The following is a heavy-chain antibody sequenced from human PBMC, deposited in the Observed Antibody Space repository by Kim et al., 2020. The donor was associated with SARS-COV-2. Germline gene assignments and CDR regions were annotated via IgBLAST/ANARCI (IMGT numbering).Heavy chain of an antibody. D-gene: IGHD2-2*02. J-gene: IGHJ4*02. V-gene: IGHV3-11*06. CDR3: ARGRYCSSTSCYTGVGYYFDY. Sequence: FTISRDNAKNSLYLQMNSLRAEDTAVYYCARGRYCSSTSCYTGVGYYFDYWGQGTLVTVSS.